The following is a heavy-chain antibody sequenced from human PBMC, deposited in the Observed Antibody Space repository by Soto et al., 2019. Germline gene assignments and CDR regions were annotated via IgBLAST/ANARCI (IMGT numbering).Heavy chain of an antibody. CDR1: GYTFTSYD. D-gene: IGHD5-18*01. V-gene: IGHV1-8*01. J-gene: IGHJ6*04. CDR2: MNPNSGNT. Sequence: ASVKVSCKASGYTFTSYDINWVRQATGQGLEWMGWMNPNSGNTGYAQKFRGRVTMTRNTSISTAYMELSSLRSEDTAVYYCARGNGYSHGHRYNYSYYCGMNVRGKVTTVTVAS. CDR3: ARGNGYSHGHRYNYSYYCGMNV.